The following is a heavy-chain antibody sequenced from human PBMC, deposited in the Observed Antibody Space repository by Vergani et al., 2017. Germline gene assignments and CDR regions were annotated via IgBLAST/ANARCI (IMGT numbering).Heavy chain of an antibody. D-gene: IGHD6-6*01. CDR2: IYYSGST. V-gene: IGHV4-59*01. CDR1: GGSISSYY. J-gene: IGHJ6*03. Sequence: QLQLQESGPGLVKPSETLPLTCIVSGGSISSYYWSWIRQPPGKGLEWIGYIYYSGSTNYNPSLKSRVTISVDTSKNQFSLKLSSVTAADTAVYYCARSXAARSWPIFYYMDVWGKGTTVTVSS. CDR3: ARSXAARSWPIFYYMDV.